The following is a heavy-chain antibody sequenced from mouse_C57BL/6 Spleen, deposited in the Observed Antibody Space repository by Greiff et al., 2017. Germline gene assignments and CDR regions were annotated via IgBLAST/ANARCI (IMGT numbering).Heavy chain of an antibody. CDR2: IWRGGST. CDR1: GFSLTSYG. Sequence: VQLQQSGPGLVQPSQSLSITCTVSGFSLTSYGVHWVRQSPGKGLEWLGVIWRGGSTDYNAAFMSRLSITKDNSKSQVFFKMNSLQADDTAIYYCAKKDGTFPYWYFDVWGTGTTVTVSS. D-gene: IGHD2-1*01. CDR3: AKKDGTFPYWYFDV. J-gene: IGHJ1*03. V-gene: IGHV2-5*01.